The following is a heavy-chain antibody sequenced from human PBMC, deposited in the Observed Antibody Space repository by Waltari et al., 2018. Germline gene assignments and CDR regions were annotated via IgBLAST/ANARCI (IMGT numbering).Heavy chain of an antibody. CDR2: ITWNDAK. Sequence: QMTLKESSPTLVKPTQTVTLTCTFSGFSLPTEGVGVGWIRHPPGKALELLTLITWNDAKYYRPSLETRLTITKDSARNHYVLMMTMMDPVDTAKYFCSRWVTALAVAGDFDTWGQGTVVTVSS. V-gene: IGHV2-5*01. D-gene: IGHD2-21*02. J-gene: IGHJ3*02. CDR1: GFSLPTEGVG. CDR3: SRWVTALAVAGDFDT.